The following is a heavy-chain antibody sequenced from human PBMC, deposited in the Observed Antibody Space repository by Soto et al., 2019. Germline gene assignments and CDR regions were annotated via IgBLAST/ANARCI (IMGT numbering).Heavy chain of an antibody. CDR2: ISGSGGST. Sequence: PGGSLRLSCAASGFTFSSYEMSWVRQAPGKGLEWVSVISGSGGSTYYADSVQGRFTISRDNSKNTLYLQMNSLRAEDTAVYYCAKDIYGLSRAFDPWGQGTLVTVSS. V-gene: IGHV3-23*01. J-gene: IGHJ5*02. CDR1: GFTFSSYE. CDR3: AKDIYGLSRAFDP. D-gene: IGHD4-17*01.